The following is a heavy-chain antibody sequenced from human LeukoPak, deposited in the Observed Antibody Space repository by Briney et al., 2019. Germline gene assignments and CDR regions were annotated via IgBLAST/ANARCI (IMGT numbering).Heavy chain of an antibody. CDR3: ARERITISPGIDY. CDR2: IYTSGST. J-gene: IGHJ4*02. V-gene: IGHV4-61*02. Sequence: SESLSLTCTVSGGSFSSGGYYWSWIRQRAGMGLVGIGRIYTSGSTNYNPSLKSRVTISVDTSKNQFSLKLSSVTAADTAVYYCARERITISPGIDYWGQGTLVTVSS. CDR1: GGSFSSGGYY. D-gene: IGHD3-3*01.